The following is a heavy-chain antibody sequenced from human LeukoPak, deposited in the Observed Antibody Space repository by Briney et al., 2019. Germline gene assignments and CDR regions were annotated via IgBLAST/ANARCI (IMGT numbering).Heavy chain of an antibody. CDR1: GYTFTSYG. D-gene: IGHD1-7*01. CDR2: ISAYNGNT. J-gene: IGHJ4*02. V-gene: IGHV1-18*01. Sequence: ASVTVSFKASGYTFTSYGISWVRQPPGQGIEWMGWISAYNGNTNYAQKLQGRVTMTTDTSTSTAYMELRSLRSDDTAVYYCARESGTTLFDYWGQGTLVTVSS. CDR3: ARESGTTLFDY.